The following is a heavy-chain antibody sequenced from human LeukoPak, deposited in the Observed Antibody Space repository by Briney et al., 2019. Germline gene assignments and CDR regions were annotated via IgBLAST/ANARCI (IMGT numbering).Heavy chain of an antibody. CDR1: GFTFSSYA. CDR3: ARVDFDWSQYDY. D-gene: IGHD3-9*01. Sequence: GGSLRLSCAASGFTFSSYAMHWVRQAPGKGLEYVSAISSNGGSAYYANSVKGRFTISRDNSKNTLYLQMGSLRAEDMAVYYCARVDFDWSQYDYWGQGTLVTVSS. CDR2: ISSNGGSA. J-gene: IGHJ4*02. V-gene: IGHV3-64*01.